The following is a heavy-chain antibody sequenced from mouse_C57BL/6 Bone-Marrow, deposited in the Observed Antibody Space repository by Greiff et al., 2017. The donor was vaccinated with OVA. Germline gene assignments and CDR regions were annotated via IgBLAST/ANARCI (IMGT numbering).Heavy chain of an antibody. D-gene: IGHD2-4*01. J-gene: IGHJ3*01. Sequence: EVQLQQSGPELVKPGASVKIPCKASGYTFTDYNMDWVKQSHGKSLEWIGDINPNNGGTIYNQKFKGKATLTVDKSSSTAYMELRSLTSEDTAVYYCARSSIYYDYDGFAYWGQGTLVTVSA. CDR3: ARSSIYYDYDGFAY. V-gene: IGHV1-18*01. CDR1: GYTFTDYN. CDR2: INPNNGGT.